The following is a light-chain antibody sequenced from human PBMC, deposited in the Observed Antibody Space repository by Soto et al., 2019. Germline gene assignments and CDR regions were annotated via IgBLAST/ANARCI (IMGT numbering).Light chain of an antibody. J-gene: IGLJ2*01. CDR1: SNDIGLYNF. CDR3: SSYAGFNQIL. Sequence: QSVVTQPPSASGSPGQSVTISCTGTSNDIGLYNFVSWYQQHPGKAPKLTIFDVTKRPSGVPDRFSGSKSGNTASLTVSGLQSEDEADYYCSSYAGFNQILFGGGTKLTVL. CDR2: DVT. V-gene: IGLV2-8*01.